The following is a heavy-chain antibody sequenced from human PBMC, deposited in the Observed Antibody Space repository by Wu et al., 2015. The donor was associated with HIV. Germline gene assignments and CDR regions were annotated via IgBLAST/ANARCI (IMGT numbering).Heavy chain of an antibody. CDR3: ARSTIEGSGKKFNYYGMDV. Sequence: QVQLVQSGAEVKKPGSSVKVSCKASGGTFSSYAISWVRQAPGQGLEWMGGIIPIFGTANYAQKFQGRVTITTDESTSTAYMELSSLRSEDTAVYYCARSTIEGSGKKFNYYGMDVWAKGPRSPVSS. CDR2: IIPIFGTA. CDR1: GGTFSSYA. J-gene: IGHJ6*02. V-gene: IGHV1-69*01. D-gene: IGHD3-10*01.